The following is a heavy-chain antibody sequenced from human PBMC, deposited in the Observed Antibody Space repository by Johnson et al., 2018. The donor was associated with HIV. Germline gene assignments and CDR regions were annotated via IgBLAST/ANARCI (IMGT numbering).Heavy chain of an antibody. D-gene: IGHD6-6*01. J-gene: IGHJ3*02. CDR2: ISYDGSNK. Sequence: QVQLVESGGGVVQPGRSLRLSCAASGFSLSSYAMHWVRQAPGKGLEWVAVISYDGSNKYYADSVKGRFTISRDNSKNTLYLQMNSLRAEDTAVYYCARGGGYSIAAPSDAFDIWGQGTMVTVSS. V-gene: IGHV3-30-3*01. CDR1: GFSLSSYA. CDR3: ARGGGYSIAAPSDAFDI.